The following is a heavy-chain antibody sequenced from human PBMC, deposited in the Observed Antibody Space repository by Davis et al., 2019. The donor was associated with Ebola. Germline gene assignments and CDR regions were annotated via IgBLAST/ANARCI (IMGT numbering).Heavy chain of an antibody. J-gene: IGHJ5*02. CDR2: IYYSGST. CDR1: GGSISSGGYY. D-gene: IGHD1-26*01. V-gene: IGHV4-31*03. CDR3: ARVRGRHPGRFYDP. Sequence: PSETLSLTCTVSGGSISSGGYYWSWIRQHPGKGLEWIGYIYYSGSTYYNPSLKSRVTISVDTSKNQFSLKLSSVTAADTAVYYCARVRGRHPGRFYDPWGQGTLVTVSS.